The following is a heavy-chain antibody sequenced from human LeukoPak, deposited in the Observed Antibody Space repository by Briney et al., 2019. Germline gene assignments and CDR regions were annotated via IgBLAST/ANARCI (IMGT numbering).Heavy chain of an antibody. D-gene: IGHD6-19*01. Sequence: SETLPLTCAVSGVSITNTNWWSWVRQPPGKGLEWIGEIYHSGSTNYIPSLKSRVTISVDKSKNQFSLKLTSVTAADTAVYYCASRSYNGMDVWGQGTTVTVSS. CDR3: ASRSYNGMDV. CDR1: GVSITNTNW. CDR2: IYHSGST. J-gene: IGHJ6*02. V-gene: IGHV4-4*02.